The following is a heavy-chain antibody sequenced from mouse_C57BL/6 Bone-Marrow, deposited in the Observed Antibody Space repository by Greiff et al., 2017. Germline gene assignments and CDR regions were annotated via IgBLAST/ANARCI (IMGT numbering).Heavy chain of an antibody. CDR2: IYPGSGST. V-gene: IGHV1-55*01. CDR1: GYTFTSYW. CDR3: ARWLLRRLYAMDY. Sequence: QVQLQQPGAELVKPGASVKMSCKASGYTFTSYWITWVKQRPGQGLEWIGDIYPGSGSTNYNEKFKSKATLTVDTSSSTAYMQLSSLTAEDSAVYCCARWLLRRLYAMDYWGQGTSGTVSS. J-gene: IGHJ4*01. D-gene: IGHD2-3*01.